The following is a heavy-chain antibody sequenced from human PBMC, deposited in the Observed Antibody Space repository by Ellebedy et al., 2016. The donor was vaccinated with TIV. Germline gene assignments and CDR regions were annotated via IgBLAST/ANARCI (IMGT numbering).Heavy chain of an antibody. CDR3: ATGSGSYLPYY. J-gene: IGHJ4*02. D-gene: IGHD1-26*01. CDR1: GGTFSSYA. Sequence: SVKVSXXASGGTFSSYAISWVRQAPGQGLEWMGRIIPILGIANYAQKFQGRVTITADKSTSTAYMELSSLRSEDTAVYYCATGSGSYLPYYWGQGTLVTVSS. V-gene: IGHV1-69*04. CDR2: IIPILGIA.